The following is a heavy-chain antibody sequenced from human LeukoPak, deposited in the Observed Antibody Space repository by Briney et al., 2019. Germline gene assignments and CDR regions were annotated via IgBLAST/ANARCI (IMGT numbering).Heavy chain of an antibody. D-gene: IGHD5/OR15-5a*01. Sequence: PGGSLRLSCAASGFTFNSNWMSWVRHAPGKGLEWVANIDPDGSEKQYGNSVKGRFTTSRDNATNSLYLQMNSRRAEDTAIYYCARIYDFGDNNWRYIDSWGQGTLVTVSS. CDR1: GFTFNSNW. V-gene: IGHV3-7*01. CDR2: IDPDGSEK. CDR3: ARIYDFGDNNWRYIDS. J-gene: IGHJ4*02.